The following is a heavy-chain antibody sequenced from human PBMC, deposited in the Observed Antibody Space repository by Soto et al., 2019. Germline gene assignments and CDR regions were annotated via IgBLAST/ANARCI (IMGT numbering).Heavy chain of an antibody. CDR2: IYNEFT. V-gene: IGHV3-66*01. D-gene: IGHD2-15*01. CDR3: VREPRYCSGGSCSIMGDVFDI. Sequence: EVQLVESGGGLVQPGGSLRLSCVASGFTVTEIYMNWVRQAPGKGLEWVSVIYNEFTDYADSVRGRFSISTDSSKNALYLQMNSLRAEESTVYYWVREPRYCSGGSCSIMGDVFDIWGQGTMVTVSS. CDR1: GFTVTEIY. J-gene: IGHJ3*02.